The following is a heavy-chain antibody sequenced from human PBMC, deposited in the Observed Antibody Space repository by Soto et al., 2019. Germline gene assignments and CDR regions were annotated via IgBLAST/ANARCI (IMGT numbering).Heavy chain of an antibody. CDR2: ISAYNGDT. J-gene: IGHJ4*02. CDR3: ARSSSGPDY. CDR1: GYTFTNFD. D-gene: IGHD6-19*01. Sequence: ASVKVSCKASGYTFTNFDISWVRQAPGQGLEWMGWISAYNGDTKYSQKVQDRVTLTTDTSTSTAYMDLRSLRYDDTAIYYCARSSSGPDYWGQGTLVTLL. V-gene: IGHV1-18*01.